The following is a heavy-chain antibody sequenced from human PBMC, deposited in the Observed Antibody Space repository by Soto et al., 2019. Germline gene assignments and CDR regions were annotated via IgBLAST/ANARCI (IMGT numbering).Heavy chain of an antibody. V-gene: IGHV1-69*19. CDR1: GGTFNTYA. J-gene: IGHJ4*02. Sequence: QVQLVQSGAEMKKPGSSVKVSCQSSGGTFNTYAMNWVRQAPGQGPEWMGDISPMFGAANYAPKFQGRVTITAYESTGTSYMQLSILTSEDTALYFCAREVQIHTPAFVYWGQGTLVTVSS. CDR2: ISPMFGAA. CDR3: AREVQIHTPAFVY.